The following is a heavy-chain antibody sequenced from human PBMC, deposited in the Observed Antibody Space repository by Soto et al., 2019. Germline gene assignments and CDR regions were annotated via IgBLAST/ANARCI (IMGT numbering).Heavy chain of an antibody. D-gene: IGHD3-10*01. J-gene: IGHJ5*02. CDR3: ARARITMVRGVDVCRWFDP. CDR2: IYHSGST. V-gene: IGHV4-30-2*01. Sequence: SETLSLTCTVSGGSISSYSWSWIRQPPGKGLEWIGYIYHSGSTYYNPSLKSRVTISVDRSKSQFSLKLSSVTAADTAVYYCARARITMVRGVDVCRWFDPWGQRTLVTVS. CDR1: GGSISSYS.